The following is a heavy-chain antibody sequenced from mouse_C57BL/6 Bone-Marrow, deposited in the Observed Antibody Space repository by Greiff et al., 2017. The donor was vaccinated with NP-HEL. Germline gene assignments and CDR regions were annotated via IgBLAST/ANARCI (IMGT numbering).Heavy chain of an antibody. D-gene: IGHD4-1*01. J-gene: IGHJ3*01. V-gene: IGHV5-6*02. CDR2: ISSGGSYT. CDR1: GFTFSSYG. CDR3: ARGILGFAY. Sequence: EVKLMESGGDLVKPGGSLKLSCAASGFTFSSYGMSWVRQTPDKRLEWVATISSGGSYTYYPDSVKGRFTISRDNAKNTLYLQMSSLESEDTAMYYCARGILGFAYWGQGTLVTVSA.